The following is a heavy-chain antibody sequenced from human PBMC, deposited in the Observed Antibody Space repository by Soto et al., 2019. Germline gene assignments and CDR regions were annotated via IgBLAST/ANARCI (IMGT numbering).Heavy chain of an antibody. Sequence: GGSLRLSCAASGFTFSSYGMHWVRQAPGKGLEWVAVIWYDGSNKYYADSVKGRFTISRDNSKNTLYLQMNSLRAEDTAVYYCAREKGFISSGWYEFDYWGQGTLVTVSS. CDR3: AREKGFISSGWYEFDY. CDR2: IWYDGSNK. V-gene: IGHV3-33*01. J-gene: IGHJ4*02. CDR1: GFTFSSYG. D-gene: IGHD6-19*01.